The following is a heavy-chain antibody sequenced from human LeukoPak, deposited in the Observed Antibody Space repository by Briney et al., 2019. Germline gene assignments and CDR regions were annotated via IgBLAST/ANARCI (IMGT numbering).Heavy chain of an antibody. J-gene: IGHJ4*02. CDR1: GFTFSSYA. V-gene: IGHV3-23*01. Sequence: AGGSLRLSCAASGFTFSSYAMSWVRQAPGKGLEWVSAISGSGGSTYYPDSVKGRFTISRDNSKNTLYLQMNSLRAEDTAVYYCAKMGLYYDFWSGYQFDYWGQGTLVTVSS. CDR2: ISGSGGST. CDR3: AKMGLYYDFWSGYQFDY. D-gene: IGHD3-3*01.